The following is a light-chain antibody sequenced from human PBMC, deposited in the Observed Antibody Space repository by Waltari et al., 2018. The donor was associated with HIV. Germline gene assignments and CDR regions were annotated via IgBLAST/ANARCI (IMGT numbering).Light chain of an antibody. V-gene: IGLV1-44*01. CDR1: RSNIGSNT. J-gene: IGLJ2*01. CDR3: AAWDDSLNGLV. CDR2: SNN. Sequence: QSVLTQPPSASGTPGQRATISCSGSRSNIGSNTVNWYQQRPGTAPTLLIYSNNQRPSGVPDRFSGSKSGTSASRAISGLQSEDEADYYCAAWDDSLNGLVFGGGTKLTVL.